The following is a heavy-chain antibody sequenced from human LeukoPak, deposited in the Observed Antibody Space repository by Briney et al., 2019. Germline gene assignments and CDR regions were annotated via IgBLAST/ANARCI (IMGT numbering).Heavy chain of an antibody. D-gene: IGHD1-14*01. Sequence: ASVKVSCKASGYTFTSYGIGWVRQAPGQGLEWMGWISAYNGNTNYAQKLQGRVTMTTDTSTSTAYMELRSLRSDDTAVYNCARVTGDPDYNYYMDVWGRGTTVTVSS. J-gene: IGHJ6*03. CDR3: ARVTGDPDYNYYMDV. CDR2: ISAYNGNT. CDR1: GYTFTSYG. V-gene: IGHV1-18*01.